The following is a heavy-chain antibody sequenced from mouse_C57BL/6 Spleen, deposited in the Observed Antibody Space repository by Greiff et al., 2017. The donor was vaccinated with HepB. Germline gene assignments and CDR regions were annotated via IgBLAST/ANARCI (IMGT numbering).Heavy chain of an antibody. CDR1: GYTFTSYW. D-gene: IGHD1-1*01. Sequence: VQLQQPGAELVKPGASVKLSCKASGYTFTSYWMQWVKQRPGQGLEWIGEIDPSDSYTNYNQKFKGKATLTVDTSSSTAYMQLSSLTSEDSAVYYWARRGYYYGSSYLSYYAMDYWGQGTSVTVSS. CDR2: IDPSDSYT. V-gene: IGHV1-50*01. CDR3: ARRGYYYGSSYLSYYAMDY. J-gene: IGHJ4*01.